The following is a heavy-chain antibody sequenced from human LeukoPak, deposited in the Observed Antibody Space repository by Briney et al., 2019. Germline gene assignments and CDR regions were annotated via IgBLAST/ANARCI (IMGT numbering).Heavy chain of an antibody. J-gene: IGHJ4*02. Sequence: GESLKISCKGSGYSFTAYWIGWVRQMPGKGLEWMGIIYPGDSDTRYSPSFQGQVTISADKSITTAYLLWSTLKASDTAMYYCARLDDSSGYYTHFDYWGQGTLVTVSS. CDR2: IYPGDSDT. CDR1: GYSFTAYW. CDR3: ARLDDSSGYYTHFDY. V-gene: IGHV5-51*01. D-gene: IGHD3-22*01.